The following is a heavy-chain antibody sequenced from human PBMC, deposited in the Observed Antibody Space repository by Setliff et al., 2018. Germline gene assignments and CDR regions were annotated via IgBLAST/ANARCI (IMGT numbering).Heavy chain of an antibody. V-gene: IGHV1-8*01. D-gene: IGHD3-22*01. CDR1: GYTFSSYD. J-gene: IGHJ4*02. CDR2: MNPNSGNT. Sequence: ASVKVSCKASGYTFSSYDINWVRQATGQGLEWMGWMNPNSGNTAYAQKFQGGVTMTRNSSISTAYMELSTLRSEDTAVYYCARAGYDSSGYYYEGGTYWGQGTLVTVSS. CDR3: ARAGYDSSGYYYEGGTY.